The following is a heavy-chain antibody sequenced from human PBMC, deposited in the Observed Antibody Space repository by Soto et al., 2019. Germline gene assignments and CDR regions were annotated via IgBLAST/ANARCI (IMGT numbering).Heavy chain of an antibody. CDR1: GGYINNYF. CDR3: TRSSTGYAFDI. V-gene: IGHV4-59*01. CDR2: VYYTGST. J-gene: IGHJ3*02. Sequence: QVRLRESGPGLVKPSETLSLTCAVSGGYINNYFWTWIRQPPGKALEWVGYVYYTGSTSYNPSVRGRATISLDKFKNEFSLKVTSVTSADTAVYYCTRSSTGYAFDIWGHGTMVTVSS. D-gene: IGHD3-9*01.